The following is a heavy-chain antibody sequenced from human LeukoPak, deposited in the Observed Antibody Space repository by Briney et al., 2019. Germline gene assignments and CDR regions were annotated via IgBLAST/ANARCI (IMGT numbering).Heavy chain of an antibody. J-gene: IGHJ4*02. D-gene: IGHD1-14*01. CDR1: GFTFSSYS. Sequence: GGSLRLSCEASGFTFSSYSMNWVRQAPGKGLEWVSYISFSSATIHYADSVKGRFTISRDNTKNSLYLQMNSLRDEDTAVYYCSAGPHFDYWGQGTLVTVSS. CDR2: ISFSSATI. CDR3: SAGPHFDY. V-gene: IGHV3-48*02.